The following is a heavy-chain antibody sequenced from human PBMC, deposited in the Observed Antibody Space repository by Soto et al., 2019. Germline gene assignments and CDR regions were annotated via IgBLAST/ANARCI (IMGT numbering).Heavy chain of an antibody. CDR3: SYGSENYYNYYGMDV. CDR2: INPNSGGT. CDR1: GYTFTDYY. Sequence: ASVKVSCKASGYTFTDYYMHWVRQAPGQGLEWMGWINPNSGGTNYAQKFQGRVTMTRDTSISTAYMELSRLRSDDTAVYYCSYGSENYYNYYGMDVWGQGTTVTVSS. J-gene: IGHJ6*02. D-gene: IGHD3-10*01. V-gene: IGHV1-2*02.